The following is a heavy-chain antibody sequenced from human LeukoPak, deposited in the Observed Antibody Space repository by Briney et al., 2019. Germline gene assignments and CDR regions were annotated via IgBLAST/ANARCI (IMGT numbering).Heavy chain of an antibody. CDR2: ICTADDT. CDR3: ARKNYGDYGSRFFDL. J-gene: IGHJ2*01. CDR1: GFTFSSYD. V-gene: IGHV3-13*01. D-gene: IGHD4-17*01. Sequence: GGSLRLSCAASGFTFSSYDMHWVRQATGKGLEWVSGICTADDTYYPGSVKGRFTISRENAKNSLYLQMNNLRAGDTAVYFCARKNYGDYGSRFFDLWGRDTLVTVSS.